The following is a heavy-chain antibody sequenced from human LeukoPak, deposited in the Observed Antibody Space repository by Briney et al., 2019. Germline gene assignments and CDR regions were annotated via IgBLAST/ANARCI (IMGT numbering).Heavy chain of an antibody. Sequence: ASVKVSCKASGGTFTSYYMHWVRQAPGQGLEWMGIINPSGGGTSYAQKFQGRVTMTRDTSTSTVYMELSSLRSEDTAVYYCARGRNAYYDFWSGGTGGMDVWGQGTTVTVSS. V-gene: IGHV1-46*01. CDR1: GGTFTSYY. D-gene: IGHD3-3*01. J-gene: IGHJ6*02. CDR3: ARGRNAYYDFWSGGTGGMDV. CDR2: INPSGGGT.